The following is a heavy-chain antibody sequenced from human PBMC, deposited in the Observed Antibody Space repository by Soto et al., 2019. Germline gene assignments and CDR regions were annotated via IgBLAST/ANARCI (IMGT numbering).Heavy chain of an antibody. J-gene: IGHJ4*02. V-gene: IGHV1-46*01. Sequence: QVQLVQSGAEVKKPGASVKVSCKASGDTFTDYYIHWVRQAPGQELEWMGTVNPSGGHTTYAQHFLVRMTMNSDTSTSTLSMELTSLTSEDTAVYYCARGGHVVVVTAAFDYWCQGTLGTVSS. CDR3: ARGGHVVVVTAAFDY. CDR1: GDTFTDYY. CDR2: VNPSGGHT. D-gene: IGHD2-21*02.